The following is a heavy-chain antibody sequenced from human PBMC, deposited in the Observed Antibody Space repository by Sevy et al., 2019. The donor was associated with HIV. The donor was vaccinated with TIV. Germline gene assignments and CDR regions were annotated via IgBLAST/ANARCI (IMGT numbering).Heavy chain of an antibody. D-gene: IGHD3-3*01. J-gene: IGHJ4*02. CDR3: ARGVRDFWSGYPDY. Sequence: GGSLRLSCAASGFTFSSYSMNWVRQAPGKGLEWVSSISSSSSYIYCADSVKGRFTISRDNAKNSLYLQMNSLRAEDTAVYYCARGVRDFWSGYPDYWGQGTLVTVSS. V-gene: IGHV3-21*01. CDR1: GFTFSSYS. CDR2: ISSSSSYI.